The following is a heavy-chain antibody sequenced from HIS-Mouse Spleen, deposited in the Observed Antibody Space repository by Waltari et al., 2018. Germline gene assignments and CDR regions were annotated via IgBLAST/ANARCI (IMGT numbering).Heavy chain of an antibody. CDR2: INPNSGGT. Sequence: QVQLVQSGAEVKKPGASVKVSCKASGYTFPGYYMHWVRQAPGQGLEWMGWINPNSGGTNYAQKFQGRVTMTRDTSISTAYMELSRLRSDDTAVYYCARDPAGSSSGHYFDYWGQGTLVTVSS. V-gene: IGHV1-2*02. D-gene: IGHD6-6*01. CDR1: GYTFPGYY. J-gene: IGHJ4*02. CDR3: ARDPAGSSSGHYFDY.